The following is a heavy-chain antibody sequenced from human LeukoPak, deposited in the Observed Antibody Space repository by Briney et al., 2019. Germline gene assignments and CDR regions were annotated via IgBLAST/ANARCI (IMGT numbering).Heavy chain of an antibody. CDR3: AVWFGELLFGFDY. CDR1: GGSISSYY. J-gene: IGHJ4*02. V-gene: IGHV4-59*01. CDR2: IYYSGST. Sequence: PSETLSLTCTVSGGSISSYYWSWIRQPPGKGLEWIGYIYYSGSTNYNPSLKSRVTISVDTSKNQFSLKLSSVTAADTAVYYCAVWFGELLFGFDYWGQETLVTVSS. D-gene: IGHD3-10*01.